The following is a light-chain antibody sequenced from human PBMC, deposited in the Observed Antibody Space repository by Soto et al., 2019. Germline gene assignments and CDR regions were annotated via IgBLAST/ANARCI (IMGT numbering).Light chain of an antibody. J-gene: IGKJ1*01. CDR2: GAS. V-gene: IGKV3-15*01. CDR1: QSVSSK. Sequence: EIVLTQSPGTLSVSPGERATLSCRASQSVSSKLAWYQQKPGQAPRLLFYGASTGAPGITARFSGSGSETGFNLSISSLQSEDFAVSYCQQYNNWPGTFGQGTKVEIK. CDR3: QQYNNWPGT.